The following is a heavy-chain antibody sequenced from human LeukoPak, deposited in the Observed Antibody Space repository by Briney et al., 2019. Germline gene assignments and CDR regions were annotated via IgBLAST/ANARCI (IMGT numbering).Heavy chain of an antibody. J-gene: IGHJ6*03. CDR3: VRDQGPYYYMDV. Sequence: GGSLRLSCAASGFTFSSYSMNWVRQAPGKGLEWVSSISSSSSYIYYADSVKGRFTISRDNAKNSLYLQMNSLRAEDTAVYYCVRDQGPYYYMDVWGKGTTVTVSS. CDR1: GFTFSSYS. CDR2: ISSSSSYI. V-gene: IGHV3-21*01.